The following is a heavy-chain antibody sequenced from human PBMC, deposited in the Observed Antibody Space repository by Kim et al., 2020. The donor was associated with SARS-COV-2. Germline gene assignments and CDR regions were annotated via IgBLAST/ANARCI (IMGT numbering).Heavy chain of an antibody. Sequence: GGSLRLSCAASGFTFSSYGMHWARQAPGKGLEWVAVISYDGSNKYYADSVKGRFTISRDNSKNTLYLQMNSLRAEDTAVYYCAKDTEAGYSSSNYGGGVYYYYGMDVWGKGSTVTVSS. CDR1: GFTFSSYG. D-gene: IGHD6-13*01. CDR3: AKDTEAGYSSSNYGGGVYYYYGMDV. V-gene: IGHV3-30*18. CDR2: ISYDGSNK. J-gene: IGHJ6*04.